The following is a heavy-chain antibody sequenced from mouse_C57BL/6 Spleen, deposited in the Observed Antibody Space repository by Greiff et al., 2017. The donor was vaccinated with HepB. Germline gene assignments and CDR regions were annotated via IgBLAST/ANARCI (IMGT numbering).Heavy chain of an antibody. V-gene: IGHV1-69*01. CDR1: GYTFTSYW. CDR3: ARLGDDPYYFDY. CDR2: IDPSDSYT. Sequence: QVHVKQPGAELVMPGASVKLSCKASGYTFTSYWMHWVKQRPGQGLEWIGEIDPSDSYTNYNQKFKGKSTLTVDKSSSTAYMQLSSLTSEDSAVYYCARLGDDPYYFDYWGQGTTLTVSS. J-gene: IGHJ2*01. D-gene: IGHD2-12*01.